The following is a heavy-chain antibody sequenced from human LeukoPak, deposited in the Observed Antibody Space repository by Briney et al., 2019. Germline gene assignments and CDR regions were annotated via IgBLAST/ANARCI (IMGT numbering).Heavy chain of an antibody. CDR2: ISAYNGNT. CDR3: ARVSPYNYYDRARSWFDP. D-gene: IGHD3-22*01. CDR1: GYTFTSYG. V-gene: IGHV1-18*01. J-gene: IGHJ5*02. Sequence: ASVKVSCKASGYTFTSYGISWVRQAPGQGLEWMGWISAYNGNTNYAQKLQGRVTMTTDTSTSSAYMELRSLRSDDTAVYYCARVSPYNYYDRARSWFDPWGQGTLVTVSS.